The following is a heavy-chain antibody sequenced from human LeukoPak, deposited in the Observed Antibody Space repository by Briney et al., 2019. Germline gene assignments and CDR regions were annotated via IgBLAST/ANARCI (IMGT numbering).Heavy chain of an antibody. J-gene: IGHJ4*02. CDR1: GFTFNNYA. CDR2: VSGDGQRT. CDR3: AKEQDNLLLLSHFDS. Sequence: PGWSLRLSCADSGFTFNNYAMNWVRQTPGKGLQWVSAVSGDGQRTFYADSVKGWLIIFRGDSMNTLSMQMNSLRVEDTAVYYCAKEQDNLLLLSHFDSWGQGILVTVS. D-gene: IGHD1-14*01. V-gene: IGHV3-23*01.